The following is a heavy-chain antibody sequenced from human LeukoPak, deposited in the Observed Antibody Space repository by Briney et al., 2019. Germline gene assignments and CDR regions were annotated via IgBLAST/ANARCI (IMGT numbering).Heavy chain of an antibody. Sequence: GGSLRLSCAASGFTFSSYAMSWVRQAPGKGLEWVSGISGSGGTYYADSVKGRFTISRDNSKNTLYLQMNSLRAEDTAVYYCAKVPLTAVTTPFDYWGQGALVTVSS. CDR1: GFTFSSYA. J-gene: IGHJ4*02. V-gene: IGHV3-23*01. D-gene: IGHD4-17*01. CDR2: ISGSGGT. CDR3: AKVPLTAVTTPFDY.